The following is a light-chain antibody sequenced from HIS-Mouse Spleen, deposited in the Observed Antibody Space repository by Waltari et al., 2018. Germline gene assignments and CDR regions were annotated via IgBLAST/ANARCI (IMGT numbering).Light chain of an antibody. CDR2: RNN. CDR1: SSNIGSNH. Sequence: QSVLTQPLSSSGTPAQRVTISCSGSSSNIGSNHIHWYQQLPGPPPKHLIYRNNQRPSGVPDRFSGSKSGTSASLAISGLRSEDEADYYCAAWDDSLSGPVFGGGTKLTVL. V-gene: IGLV1-47*01. CDR3: AAWDDSLSGPV. J-gene: IGLJ3*02.